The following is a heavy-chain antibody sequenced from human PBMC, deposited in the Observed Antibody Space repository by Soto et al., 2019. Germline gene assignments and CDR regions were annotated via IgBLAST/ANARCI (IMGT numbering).Heavy chain of an antibody. Sequence: ASVKVSCKASGGTFSNHAISWVRQAPGQGLEWVGGIIPMFPTADYAQRFQGRVTITADDSTTTVYMELSGLRSEDTAMYYCARDDATYCGGDCYRYFYYGMDVWGQGTTVTVSS. D-gene: IGHD2-21*02. V-gene: IGHV1-69*13. CDR1: GGTFSNHA. CDR2: IIPMFPTA. J-gene: IGHJ6*02. CDR3: ARDDATYCGGDCYRYFYYGMDV.